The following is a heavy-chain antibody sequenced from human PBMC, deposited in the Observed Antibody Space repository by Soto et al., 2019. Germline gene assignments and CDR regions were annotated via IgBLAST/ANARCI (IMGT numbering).Heavy chain of an antibody. Sequence: QVQLVQSGAEVKKPGSSVKVSCKASGGTFSSYAISWVRQAPGQGLEWMGGIIPIFGTANYAQKFQGRVTITADESTSTAYMELSSLRSEDTGVYYCARDQENIVVVPAAIPYYYYGMDVGGQGTTVTVSS. V-gene: IGHV1-69*01. D-gene: IGHD2-2*02. CDR3: ARDQENIVVVPAAIPYYYYGMDV. J-gene: IGHJ6*02. CDR2: IIPIFGTA. CDR1: GGTFSSYA.